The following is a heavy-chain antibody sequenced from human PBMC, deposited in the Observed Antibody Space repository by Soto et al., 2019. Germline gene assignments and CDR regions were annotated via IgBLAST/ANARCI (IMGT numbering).Heavy chain of an antibody. D-gene: IGHD2-15*01. J-gene: IGHJ4*02. V-gene: IGHV4-34*01. CDR1: GGSFSGYY. CDR2: INHSGST. Sequence: PSETLSLTCAVYGGSFSGYYWSWIRQPPGKGLEWIGEINHSGSTNYNPSLKSRVTISVDTSKNQFSLKLSSVTAADTAVYYCARARYCSGGSYQSTPCFDYWGQGTLVTSPQ. CDR3: ARARYCSGGSYQSTPCFDY.